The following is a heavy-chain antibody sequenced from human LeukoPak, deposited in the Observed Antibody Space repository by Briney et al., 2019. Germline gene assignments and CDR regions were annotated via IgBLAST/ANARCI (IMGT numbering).Heavy chain of an antibody. CDR3: AKDGGGSSWYFGNYYYYMDV. D-gene: IGHD6-13*01. J-gene: IGHJ6*03. CDR1: GFTFSSYA. V-gene: IGHV3-23*01. CDR2: ISGSGGST. Sequence: GGSLRLSCAASGFTFSSYAMGWARQAPGKGLEWVSAISGSGGSTYYADSVKGRFTISRDNSKNTLYLQMNSLRAEDTAVYYCAKDGGGSSWYFGNYYYYMDVWGKGTTVTVSS.